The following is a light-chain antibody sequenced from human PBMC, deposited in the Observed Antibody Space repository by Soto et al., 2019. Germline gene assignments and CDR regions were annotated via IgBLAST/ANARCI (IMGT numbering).Light chain of an antibody. CDR1: QSINSNY. CDR2: GAS. Sequence: EIVLTQSPATLSLSPGERATLSCRASQSINSNYVAWYHHKPGQAPRLLIYGASHRATGLPDRFSGSGSGTDFTLTFSRLEPEDFAVYYCQQYGNSPQTFGQGTKVEIK. J-gene: IGKJ1*01. CDR3: QQYGNSPQT. V-gene: IGKV3-20*01.